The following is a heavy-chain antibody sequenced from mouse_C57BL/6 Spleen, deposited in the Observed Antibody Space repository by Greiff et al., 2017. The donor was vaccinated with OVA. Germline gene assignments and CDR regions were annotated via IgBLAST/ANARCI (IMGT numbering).Heavy chain of an antibody. CDR3: APYDGYYAWFAY. Sequence: EVHLVESGAELVKPGASVKLSCTASGFNIKDYYMHWVKQRTEQGLEWIGRIDPEDGETKYAPKFPGKATITADTSSNTAYLQLSSLTSEDTAVYYCAPYDGYYAWFAYWGQGTLVTVSA. CDR2: IDPEDGET. D-gene: IGHD2-3*01. CDR1: GFNIKDYY. J-gene: IGHJ3*01. V-gene: IGHV14-2*01.